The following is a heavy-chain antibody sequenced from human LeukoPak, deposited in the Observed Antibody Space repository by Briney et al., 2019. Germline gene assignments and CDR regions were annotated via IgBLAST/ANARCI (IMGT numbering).Heavy chain of an antibody. CDR1: GGTFSSYA. Sequence: SVKVSCKASGGTFSSYAISWVRQAPGQGLEWMGGIIPIFGTANYAQKFQGRVTITADESTSTAYMELSSLRSEDTAVYYCARGLVPAAPWAYRYFDLWGRGTLVTVSS. CDR2: IIPIFGTA. J-gene: IGHJ2*01. D-gene: IGHD2-2*01. CDR3: ARGLVPAAPWAYRYFDL. V-gene: IGHV1-69*13.